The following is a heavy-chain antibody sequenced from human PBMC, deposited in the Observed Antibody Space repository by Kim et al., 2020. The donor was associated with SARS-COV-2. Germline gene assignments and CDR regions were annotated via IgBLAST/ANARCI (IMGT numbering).Heavy chain of an antibody. Sequence: GGSLRLSCAASGFDLSSYFIHWVRQAPGKGLVWVARINRDGSKAGYADSVKGRFSVSRDNAKNTLYLQMNSLRAEDTAVYYCAIDFDYSGNIWGQVTPVTVSS. CDR1: GFDLSSYF. J-gene: IGHJ4*02. D-gene: IGHD2-15*01. V-gene: IGHV3-74*01. CDR3: AIDFDYSGNI. CDR2: INRDGSKA.